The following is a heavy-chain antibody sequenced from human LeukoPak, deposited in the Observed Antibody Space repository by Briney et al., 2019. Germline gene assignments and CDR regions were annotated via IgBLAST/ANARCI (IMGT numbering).Heavy chain of an antibody. D-gene: IGHD3-22*01. CDR1: GGSISSYY. CDR3: ARVTGYMIEDYFDY. Sequence: PSATLSLTCTVSGGSISSYYWSWIRQPPGKGLEWIGYIYYSGSTNYNPSLKSRVTISVDTSKNQFSLKLSSVTAADTAVYYCARVTGYMIEDYFDYWGQGTLVTVSS. CDR2: IYYSGST. V-gene: IGHV4-59*01. J-gene: IGHJ4*02.